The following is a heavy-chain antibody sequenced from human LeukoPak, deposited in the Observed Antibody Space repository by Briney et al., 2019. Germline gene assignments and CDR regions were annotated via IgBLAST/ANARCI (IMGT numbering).Heavy chain of an antibody. V-gene: IGHV4-61*02. CDR2: IYGTGST. J-gene: IGHJ4*02. Sequence: SQTLSLTCTVSGDSISSGSYYWSWIRQPAGKGLEWIGRIYGTGSTNYNPSLRSRVTISVDTSKSQFSLKLSSVTAADTAVYYCAREGCSSTNCYPPFDCWGQGTLVTVSS. CDR1: GDSISSGSYY. D-gene: IGHD2-2*01. CDR3: AREGCSSTNCYPPFDC.